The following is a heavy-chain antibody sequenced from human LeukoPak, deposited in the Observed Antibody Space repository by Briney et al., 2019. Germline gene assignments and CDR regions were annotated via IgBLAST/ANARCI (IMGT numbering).Heavy chain of an antibody. V-gene: IGHV1-46*01. J-gene: IGHJ5*02. D-gene: IGHD1-26*01. CDR3: ARDNSVGDNAWWFDP. Sequence: ASVKVSCKASGYTFTSYYMHWVRQAPGQGLEWMRMINPTGGSTGYAQKFQGRVTMTRDMSTSTDYMELSSLRSEDTAIYYCARDNSVGDNAWWFDPWGQGTLVTVSS. CDR1: GYTFTSYY. CDR2: INPTGGST.